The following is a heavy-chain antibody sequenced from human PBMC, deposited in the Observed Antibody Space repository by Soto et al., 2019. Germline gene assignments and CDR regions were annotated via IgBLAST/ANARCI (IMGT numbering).Heavy chain of an antibody. V-gene: IGHV5-51*01. CDR3: ASWGFGVY. CDR2: IYPGDSDT. Sequence: PGESQRISCQVSGDSSTTYWIGWVRQMPGKGLEWMGIIYPGDSDTRYSPSFQGHVTISADKSTAYLQWSSLEASDTAIYFCASWGFGVYWGQGTLVTVSS. J-gene: IGHJ4*02. CDR1: GDSSTTYW. D-gene: IGHD3-16*01.